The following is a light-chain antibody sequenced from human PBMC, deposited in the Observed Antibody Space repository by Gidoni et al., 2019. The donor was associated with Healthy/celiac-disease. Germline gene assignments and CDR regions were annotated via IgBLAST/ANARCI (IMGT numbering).Light chain of an antibody. CDR3: QQYYSIPRA. V-gene: IGKV4-1*01. CDR2: WAS. CDR1: QSVLYSSNNKNY. J-gene: IGKJ1*01. Sequence: DIVMTQSPDSLAVSLGERATINCKSSQSVLYSSNNKNYLAWYQQKPGQPPKLLIYWASTRESGVPDRFSGSGSGTDFTLTISSLQAEDVAVYYCQQYYSIPRAFXQXTKVXIK.